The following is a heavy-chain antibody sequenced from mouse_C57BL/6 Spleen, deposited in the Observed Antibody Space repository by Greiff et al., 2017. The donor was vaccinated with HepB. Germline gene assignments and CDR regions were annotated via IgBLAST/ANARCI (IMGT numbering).Heavy chain of an antibody. CDR3: ARDGWSGYFDV. D-gene: IGHD2-3*01. CDR2: SRNKANDYTT. V-gene: IGHV7-1*01. J-gene: IGHJ1*03. Sequence: EVKLMESGGGLVQSGRSLRLSCATSGFTFSDFYMEWVRQAPGKGLEWIAASRNKANDYTTEYSASVKGRFIVSRDTSQSILYLQMNALRAEDTAIYYCARDGWSGYFDVWGTGTTVTVSS. CDR1: GFTFSDFY.